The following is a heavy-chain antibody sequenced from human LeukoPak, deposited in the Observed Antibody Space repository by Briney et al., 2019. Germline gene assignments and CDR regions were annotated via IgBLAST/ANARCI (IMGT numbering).Heavy chain of an antibody. CDR3: ARGWRDGYNYNWLDP. J-gene: IGHJ5*02. V-gene: IGHV1-46*01. CDR2: INPSGGST. CDR1: GYTFTGYY. Sequence: ASVKVSCKASGYTFTGYYMHWVRQAPGQGLEWMGIINPSGGSTSYAQKFQGRVTMTRDTSTSTVYMELSSLRSEDTAVYYCARGWRDGYNYNWLDPWGQGTLVTVSS. D-gene: IGHD5-24*01.